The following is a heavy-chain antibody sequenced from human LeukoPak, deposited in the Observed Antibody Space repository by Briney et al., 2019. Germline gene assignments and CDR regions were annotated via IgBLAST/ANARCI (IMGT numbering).Heavy chain of an antibody. CDR1: GFTFGSYS. V-gene: IGHV3-21*01. J-gene: IGHJ4*02. D-gene: IGHD6-13*01. CDR2: ISSSSSYI. Sequence: PGGSLRLSCAASGFTFGSYSMNWVRQAPGKGLEWVSSISSSSSYIYYADSVKGRFTISRDNAKNSLYLQMNSLRAEDTAVYYCARDTRTGYSSSWYGGGFDYWGQGTLVTVSS. CDR3: ARDTRTGYSSSWYGGGFDY.